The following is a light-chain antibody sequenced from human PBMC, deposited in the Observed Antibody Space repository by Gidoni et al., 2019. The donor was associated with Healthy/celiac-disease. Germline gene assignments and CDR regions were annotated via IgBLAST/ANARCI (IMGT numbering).Light chain of an antibody. Sequence: DIQMTQSPSTLSASVGDRVTITCRASQSISSWLAWYQQKPGKAPKLLIYDASSLESGVPSRFGGSGSGTEFTLTISSLQPDDFETYYCQQYNSYSTFGQGTKVEIK. V-gene: IGKV1-5*01. CDR2: DAS. J-gene: IGKJ1*01. CDR3: QQYNSYST. CDR1: QSISSW.